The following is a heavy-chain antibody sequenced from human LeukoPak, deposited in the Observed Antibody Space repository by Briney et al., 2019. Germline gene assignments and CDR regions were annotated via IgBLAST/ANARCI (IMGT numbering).Heavy chain of an antibody. V-gene: IGHV4-59*01. D-gene: IGHD6-13*01. CDR1: GGSISRYY. CDR2: IYYSGST. J-gene: IGHJ4*02. CDR3: ARVGAPYSSSWYFSL. Sequence: SETLSLTCTVSGGSISRYYWSWIRQPPGKGLEWSGYIYYSGSTNYNPSLKSRVTISVDTSKNQFSLKLSSVTAADTAVYYCARVGAPYSSSWYFSLWGQGTLVTVSS.